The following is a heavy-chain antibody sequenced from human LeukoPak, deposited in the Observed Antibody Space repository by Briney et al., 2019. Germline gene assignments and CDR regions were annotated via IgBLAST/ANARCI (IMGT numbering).Heavy chain of an antibody. Sequence: SVKVSCKASGGTFSSYAISWVWQAPGQGLEWMGRIIPMSGTANYAQKFQGRVTITTDESTSTAYMELSSLRSEDTAVYYCARDDSSSPQGAFDIWGQGTMVTVSS. CDR3: ARDDSSSPQGAFDI. CDR2: IIPMSGTA. D-gene: IGHD6-6*01. V-gene: IGHV1-69*05. CDR1: GGTFSSYA. J-gene: IGHJ3*02.